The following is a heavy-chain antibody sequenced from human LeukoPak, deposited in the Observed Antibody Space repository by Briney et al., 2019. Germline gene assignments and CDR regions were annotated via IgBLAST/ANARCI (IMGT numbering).Heavy chain of an antibody. D-gene: IGHD6-6*01. J-gene: IGHJ4*02. CDR2: MNPNSGNT. V-gene: IGHV1-8*03. Sequence: ASVKVSCKASGYTFTSYDINWVRQATGQGLEWMGWMNPNSGNTGYAQKFQGRVTITRNTSISTAYMELSSLRSEDTAVYYCARGGIAARRSVFDYWGQGTLVTVSS. CDR1: GYTFTSYD. CDR3: ARGGIAARRSVFDY.